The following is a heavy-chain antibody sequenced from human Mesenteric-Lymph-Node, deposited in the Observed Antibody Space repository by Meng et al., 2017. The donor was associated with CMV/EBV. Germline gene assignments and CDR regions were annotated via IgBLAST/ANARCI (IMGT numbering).Heavy chain of an antibody. CDR1: GFSFSTYA. CDR3: ARDERGYSSSSTLYYYYGMDV. CDR2: VYSGGRT. D-gene: IGHD6-6*01. V-gene: IGHV3-53*01. Sequence: GESLKISCTASGFSFSTYAMDWVRQVPGKGLEWVSVVYSGGRTNYADSVKGRFTISRDNAKNSLSLQMNSLRAEDTAVYYCARDERGYSSSSTLYYYYGMDVWGQGTTVTVSS. J-gene: IGHJ6*02.